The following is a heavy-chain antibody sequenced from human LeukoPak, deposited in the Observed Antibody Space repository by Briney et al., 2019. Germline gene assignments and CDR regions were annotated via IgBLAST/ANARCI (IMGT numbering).Heavy chain of an antibody. CDR2: IFYSGST. J-gene: IGHJ5*02. V-gene: IGHV4-59*08. CDR1: GGSIRSYY. D-gene: IGHD3-10*01. CDR3: ARRGVGVRKSWFDP. Sequence: SETLSLTCSVSGGSIRSYYWSWIRQPPGKGLEWIGNIFYSGSTNYNPSLKSRVTISVDTSKNQFSLKLSSVTAADTAVYYCARRGVGVRKSWFDPWGQGTLVTVSS.